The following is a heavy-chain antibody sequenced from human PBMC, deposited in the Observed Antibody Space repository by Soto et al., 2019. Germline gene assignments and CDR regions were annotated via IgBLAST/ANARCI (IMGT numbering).Heavy chain of an antibody. V-gene: IGHV4-34*01. J-gene: IGHJ5*02. Sequence: QVQLQQWGAGLLKPSETLSLTCAVYGGSFSGYYWSWIRQPPGKGLEWIGEINHSGSTNYNPPLKSRVTISVDTSKNQFSLKLSSVTAADTAVYYCARGEAVRGRCWFDPWGQGTLVTVSS. CDR3: ARGEAVRGRCWFDP. CDR1: GGSFSGYY. D-gene: IGHD3-10*01. CDR2: INHSGST.